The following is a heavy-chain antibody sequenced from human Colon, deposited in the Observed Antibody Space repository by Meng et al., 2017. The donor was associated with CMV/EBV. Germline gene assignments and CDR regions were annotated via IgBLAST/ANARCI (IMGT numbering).Heavy chain of an antibody. CDR3: ARDRMVGDGHNNGGSFDI. Sequence: SWAASRFTFSDYYMTWIRQAPGKGLEWVSYISTSGGGKYYADSVKGRFTISRDNAKNSVSLQMNSLTAEDTAVYYCARDRMVGDGHNNGGSFDIWGQGTMVTVSS. D-gene: IGHD3-10*02. V-gene: IGHV3-11*01. CDR1: RFTFSDYY. J-gene: IGHJ3*02. CDR2: ISTSGGGK.